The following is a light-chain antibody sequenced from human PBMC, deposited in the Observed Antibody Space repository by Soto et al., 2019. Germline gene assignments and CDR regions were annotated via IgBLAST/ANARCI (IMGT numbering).Light chain of an antibody. V-gene: IGKV3-15*01. CDR3: QQYGSSPGYT. CDR1: QSVGSN. Sequence: EIVMTQSPATLSVSPGERATLSCRASQSVGSNLAWYQQKPGQAPRLLISGASTRATGIPARFSSSGSETEFTLTISSLQSEDFAVYYCQQYGSSPGYTFGRGTKVDI. CDR2: GAS. J-gene: IGKJ2*01.